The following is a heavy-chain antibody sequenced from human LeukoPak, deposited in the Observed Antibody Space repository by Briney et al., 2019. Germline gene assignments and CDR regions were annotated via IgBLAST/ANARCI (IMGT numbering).Heavy chain of an antibody. CDR3: AKNPRSYDSSGYYYPDP. J-gene: IGHJ5*02. D-gene: IGHD3-22*01. V-gene: IGHV3-33*06. CDR1: GFTFSSYG. CDR2: IWYDGSNK. Sequence: PGRSLRLSCAASGFTFSSYGMHWVRQAPGKGLEWVAVIWYDGSNKYYADSVKGRFTISRDNSKNTLYLQMHSLRAEDTAVYYCAKNPRSYDSSGYYYPDPWGQGTLVTVSS.